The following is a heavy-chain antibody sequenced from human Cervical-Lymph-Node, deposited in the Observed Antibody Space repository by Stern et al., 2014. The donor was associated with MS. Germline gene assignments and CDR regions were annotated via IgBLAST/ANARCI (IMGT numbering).Heavy chain of an antibody. CDR3: ARSFDVYTVGPSLNYHS. D-gene: IGHD5-24*01. CDR1: GYSFTNYW. Sequence: EVQLVQSGAEVKKPGESLKISCQASGYSFTNYWIGWVRQMPGRGLEWMGIISPGDSDARYSPSFQGQVTMSADKSINPAYLQWNSLKASDTATYYCARSFDVYTVGPSLNYHSWGHGTLVTVSS. J-gene: IGHJ5*01. CDR2: ISPGDSDA. V-gene: IGHV5-51*01.